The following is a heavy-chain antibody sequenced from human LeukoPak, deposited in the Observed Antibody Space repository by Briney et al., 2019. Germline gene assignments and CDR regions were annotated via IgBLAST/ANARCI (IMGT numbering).Heavy chain of an antibody. V-gene: IGHV1-3*01. D-gene: IGHD3-16*01. CDR2: INAGNGNT. CDR3: ARERIERLRLGVPPAGFDY. J-gene: IGHJ4*02. CDR1: GYTFTSYA. Sequence: ASVKVSCKASGYTFTSYAMHWVRQAPGQRLEWMGWINAGNGNTKYSQKFQGRVTITRDTSASTAYMELSSLRSEDTAVYYCARERIERLRLGVPPAGFDYWAREPWLPSPQ.